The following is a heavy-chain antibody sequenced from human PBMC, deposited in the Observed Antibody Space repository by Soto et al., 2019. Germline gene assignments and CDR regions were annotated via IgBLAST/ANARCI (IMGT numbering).Heavy chain of an antibody. V-gene: IGHV1-69*13. Sequence: GASVKVSCKASGGTFSSYAISWVRQAPGQGLEWMGGIIPIFGTADYAQKFQGRVTITADESTSTAYMELSSLRSEDTAVYYCARVWGYSYGLASDIWGQGTMVTVSS. D-gene: IGHD5-18*01. CDR2: IIPIFGTA. J-gene: IGHJ3*02. CDR3: ARVWGYSYGLASDI. CDR1: GGTFSSYA.